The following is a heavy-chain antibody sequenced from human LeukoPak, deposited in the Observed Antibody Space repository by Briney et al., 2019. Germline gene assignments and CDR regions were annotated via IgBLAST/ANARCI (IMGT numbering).Heavy chain of an antibody. CDR3: ANNNRDYYYGMDV. Sequence: GGSLRLSCAASGFTFSSYAMSWVRQAPGKGLEWVSAISGSGGSTYYADSVKGRFTISRDNSKNTLHLQMNSLRAEDTAVYYCANNNRDYYYGMDVWGKGTTVTVS. D-gene: IGHD1/OR15-1a*01. J-gene: IGHJ6*04. V-gene: IGHV3-23*01. CDR1: GFTFSSYA. CDR2: ISGSGGST.